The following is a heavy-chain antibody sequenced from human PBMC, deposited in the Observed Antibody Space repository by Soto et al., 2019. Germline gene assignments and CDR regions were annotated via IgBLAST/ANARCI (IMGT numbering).Heavy chain of an antibody. CDR3: ARIRKYNSFHX. CDR2: IFYSGTT. Sequence: PSDTLSLTFTVSGGSVSSYYWTWIRKSPGKGLEWILFIFYSGTTNYKPSLKSRVNISVDRSKQQFSLRMTSVTAADTAVYYCARIRKYNSFHXWGPGTLLTVSX. D-gene: IGHD3-16*01. CDR1: GGSVSSYY. V-gene: IGHV4-59*02. J-gene: IGHJ4*02.